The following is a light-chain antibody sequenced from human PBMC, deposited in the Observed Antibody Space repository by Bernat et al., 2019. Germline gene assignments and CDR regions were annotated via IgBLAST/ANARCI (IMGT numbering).Light chain of an antibody. CDR2: AAS. V-gene: IGKV1-39*01. Sequence: DIQMTQSPSSLSASVGDRVTITCRASQTISTFLNWYQHKPGKAPRLLIYAASTLQSGVPSRFSGTGSGTAFTLTIISLQPEDFATYSCQQSYIFPHTFGQGTNLQI. CDR3: QQSYIFPHT. J-gene: IGKJ2*01. CDR1: QTISTF.